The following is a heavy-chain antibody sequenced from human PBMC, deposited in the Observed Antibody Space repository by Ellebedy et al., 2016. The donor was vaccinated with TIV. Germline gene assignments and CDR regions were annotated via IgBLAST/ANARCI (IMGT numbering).Heavy chain of an antibody. CDR1: GFTFSNAW. CDR3: TRVSSRVY. J-gene: IGHJ4*02. D-gene: IGHD2-8*01. Sequence: GESLKISXAASGFTFSNAWMSWVRQAPGQGLEWVGLIKSKSDGGTTDYAAPVKGRFTISRDDSKNTLNLQMNSLKTEDTAVYYCTRVSSRVYWGQGTLVTVSS. CDR2: IKSKSDGGTT. V-gene: IGHV3-15*01.